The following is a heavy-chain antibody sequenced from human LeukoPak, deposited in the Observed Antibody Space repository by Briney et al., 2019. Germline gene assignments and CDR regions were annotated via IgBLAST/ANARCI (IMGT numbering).Heavy chain of an antibody. D-gene: IGHD6-6*01. CDR1: GFTFSSYG. V-gene: IGHV3-33*01. CDR2: IWYDGSNK. CDR3: ARSVGSSSAY. Sequence: GGSLRLSCAASGFTFSSYGMHWVRLAPGKGLEWVAVIWYDGSNKYYADSVKGRFTISRDNSKNTLYLQMNSLRVEDTAVYYCARSVGSSSAYWGQGTLVTVSS. J-gene: IGHJ4*02.